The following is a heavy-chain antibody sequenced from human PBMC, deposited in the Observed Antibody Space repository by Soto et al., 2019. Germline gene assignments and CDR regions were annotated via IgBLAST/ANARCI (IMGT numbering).Heavy chain of an antibody. Sequence: ASVKVSCKASGFTFTSSAVQWVRQARGQRLEWIGWIVVGSGNTNYAQKFQERVTITRDMSTSTAYMELSSLRSEDTAVYDCAADGRRSGYDLGRFDYWGQGTLVTVSS. CDR3: AADGRRSGYDLGRFDY. D-gene: IGHD5-12*01. CDR1: GFTFTSSA. J-gene: IGHJ4*02. CDR2: IVVGSGNT. V-gene: IGHV1-58*01.